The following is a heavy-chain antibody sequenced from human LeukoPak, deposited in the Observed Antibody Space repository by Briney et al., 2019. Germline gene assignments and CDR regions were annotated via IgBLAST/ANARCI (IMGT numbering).Heavy chain of an antibody. CDR1: GFTFSTYS. CDR2: ISSSSSYI. D-gene: IGHD6-13*01. V-gene: IGHV3-21*01. CDR3: ARDSSSWYTTGYYFDY. J-gene: IGHJ4*02. Sequence: GGSLRLSCAASGFTFSTYSMNWVRQAPGKGLEWVSSISSSSSYIDYADSVKGRFTISRDNAKNSLYLQMNSLRAEDTAVYYCARDSSSWYTTGYYFDYWGQGTLVTVSS.